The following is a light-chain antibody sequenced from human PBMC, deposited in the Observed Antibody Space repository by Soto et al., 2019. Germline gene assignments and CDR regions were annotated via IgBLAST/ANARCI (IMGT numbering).Light chain of an antibody. CDR3: MQGTHWPYT. CDR2: KVS. Sequence: VVMTQSPLSLPVTLGEPASVSCRSSQSLVDNDGYSYLSWFQQRPGQSPRRLIYKVSNRDSGVPDRFSGSGSDTDFTLKISRVEPEVVGVYYCMQGTHWPYTFGQGTQLEIK. V-gene: IGKV2-30*01. J-gene: IGKJ2*01. CDR1: QSLVDNDGYSY.